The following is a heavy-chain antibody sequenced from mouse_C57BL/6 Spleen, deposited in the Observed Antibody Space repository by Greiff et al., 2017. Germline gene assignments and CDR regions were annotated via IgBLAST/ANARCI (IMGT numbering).Heavy chain of an antibody. CDR2: IRSKSNNYAT. J-gene: IGHJ2*01. D-gene: IGHD2-13*01. V-gene: IGHV10-1*01. CDR1: GFSFNTYA. CDR3: VTGVTGYFDY. Sequence: EVMLVESGGGLVQPKGSLKLSCAASGFSFNTYAMNWVRQAPGKGLEWVARIRSKSNNYATYYADSVKDRFTISRDDSESMLYLQMNNLKTEDTAMYYCVTGVTGYFDYWGQGTTLTVSS.